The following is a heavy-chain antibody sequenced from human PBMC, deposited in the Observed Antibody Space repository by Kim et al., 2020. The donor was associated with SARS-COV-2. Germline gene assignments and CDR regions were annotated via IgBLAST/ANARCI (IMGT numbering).Heavy chain of an antibody. D-gene: IGHD6-13*01. Sequence: YYADSVKGRFTIARYNAKNSLYLQMNSLRAEDTAVYYCAREGSTPGIAATWGQGTMVTVSS. CDR3: AREGSTPGIAAT. J-gene: IGHJ3*01. V-gene: IGHV3-21*01.